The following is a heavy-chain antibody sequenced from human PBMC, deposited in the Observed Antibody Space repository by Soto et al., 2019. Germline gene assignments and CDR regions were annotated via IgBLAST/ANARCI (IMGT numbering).Heavy chain of an antibody. D-gene: IGHD2-21*02. CDR3: VRTAREGAVAPHWFDR. CDR2: VYYTGST. CDR1: GASIRSTDYC. V-gene: IGHV4-30-4*01. Sequence: SETLSLTCTVSGASIRSTDYCWSWIRQAPGKGLEWIGYVYYTGSTYYNPSLMSRLTISVDTSKNQFSLKLTSVTAAETAVYYCVRTAREGAVAPHWFDRWGQGTQVTVSS. J-gene: IGHJ5*02.